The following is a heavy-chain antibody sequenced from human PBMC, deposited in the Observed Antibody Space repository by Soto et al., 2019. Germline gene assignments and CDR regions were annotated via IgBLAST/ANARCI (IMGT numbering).Heavy chain of an antibody. D-gene: IGHD3-22*01. CDR2: IFPIFGTA. J-gene: IGHJ3*02. V-gene: IGHV1-69*01. Sequence: QVQLVQSGAEVKKPGSSVKVSCKASGGTFSSYAISWVRQAPGQGLEWMGGIFPIFGTANYAQKFQGRVTITADESTSTAYMELSSLRSEDTAVYYCAIATAYYYDSSGYYFWAFDIWGQGTMVTVSS. CDR3: AIATAYYYDSSGYYFWAFDI. CDR1: GGTFSSYA.